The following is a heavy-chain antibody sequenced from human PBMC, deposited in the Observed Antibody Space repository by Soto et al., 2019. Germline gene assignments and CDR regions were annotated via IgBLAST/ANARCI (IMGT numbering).Heavy chain of an antibody. Sequence: QMQLVQSGAEVKKTGSTVTVSCKALGNTFTYRYLHWVRKGPGQALEWMGWNTPLSGDVHYAQKFQERATITRDRSINTAYMRMSSLRSEDTAMYYCASGGAGSGPFTWELPDHWGQGTLVTVSS. CDR3: ASGGAGSGPFTWELPDH. D-gene: IGHD1-26*01. J-gene: IGHJ4*02. CDR2: NTPLSGDV. CDR1: GNTFTYRY. V-gene: IGHV1-45*02.